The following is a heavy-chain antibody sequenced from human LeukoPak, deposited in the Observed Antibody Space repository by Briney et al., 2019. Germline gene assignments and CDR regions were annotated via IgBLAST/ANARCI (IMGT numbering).Heavy chain of an antibody. Sequence: GGSLRLSCAASGFSFNNYAMSWVRQAPGKGLQWVSVIYGSGGITYYTDSVKGRFTISRDNSKNTLYLQMNSLRAEDTAVYYCARDYIAAASYGMDVWGQGTTVTVSS. V-gene: IGHV3-23*01. J-gene: IGHJ6*02. CDR2: IYGSGGIT. D-gene: IGHD6-13*01. CDR1: GFSFNNYA. CDR3: ARDYIAAASYGMDV.